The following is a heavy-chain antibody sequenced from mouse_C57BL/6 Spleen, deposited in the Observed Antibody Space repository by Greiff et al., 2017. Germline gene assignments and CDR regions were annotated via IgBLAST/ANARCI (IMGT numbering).Heavy chain of an antibody. V-gene: IGHV2-2*01. CDR2: IWSGGGS. CDR1: GFSLTSYG. J-gene: IGHJ4*01. Sequence: QVQLQQSGPGLVQPSQSLSITCTVSGFSLTSYGVHWVRQSPGKGLEWLGVIWSGGGSDYNADFIYRLSISQDKSKSQVFFKLNSLQSDDTAIYYCARKDRNHAIDYWGQGTTVTVSS. CDR3: ARKDRNHAIDY.